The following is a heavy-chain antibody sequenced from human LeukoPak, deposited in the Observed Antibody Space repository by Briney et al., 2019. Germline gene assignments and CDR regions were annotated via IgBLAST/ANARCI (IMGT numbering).Heavy chain of an antibody. Sequence: ASVKVSCKASGYTFTSYGISWVRQAPGQGLEWMGWISAYNGNTNYAQKLQGRVTMTTDASTSTAYMELRSLRSDDTAVYYCAQSGVYGPGSVIDGDWGQGTLVTVSS. CDR2: ISAYNGNT. J-gene: IGHJ4*02. V-gene: IGHV1-18*01. CDR3: AQSGVYGPGSVIDGD. CDR1: GYTFTSYG. D-gene: IGHD3-10*01.